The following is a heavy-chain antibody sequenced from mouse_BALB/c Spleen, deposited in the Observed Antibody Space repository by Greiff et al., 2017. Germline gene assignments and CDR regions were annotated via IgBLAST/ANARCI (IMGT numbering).Heavy chain of an antibody. J-gene: IGHJ2*01. CDR1: GFTFSGFG. CDR3: ARNYVSRDYFDY. V-gene: IGHV5-17*02. D-gene: IGHD1-1*01. CDR2: ISSGSGTI. Sequence: EVMLVESGGGLVQPGGSRKLSCAASGFTFSGFGMHWVRQAPEKGLEWVAYISSGSGTIYYADTVKGRFTITRDNPTNTLSLQMTSLRSEDTAMYYCARNYVSRDYFDYWGQGTTLTVSS.